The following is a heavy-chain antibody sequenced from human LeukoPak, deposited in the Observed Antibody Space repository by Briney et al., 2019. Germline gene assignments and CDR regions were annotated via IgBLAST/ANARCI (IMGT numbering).Heavy chain of an antibody. CDR3: ARESIAAAGTRY. J-gene: IGHJ4*02. D-gene: IGHD6-13*01. CDR1: GGSTSSSSFY. Sequence: SETLSLTCTVSGGSTSSSSFYWGWIRQPPGKGLEWIGSIYYSGSTYYNPSLKSRVTISVDTSKNQFSLKLSSVTAADTAVYYCARESIAAAGTRYWGQGTLVTVSS. CDR2: IYYSGST. V-gene: IGHV4-39*07.